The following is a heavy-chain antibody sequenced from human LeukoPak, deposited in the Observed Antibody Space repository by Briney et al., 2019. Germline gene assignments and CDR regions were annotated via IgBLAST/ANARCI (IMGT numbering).Heavy chain of an antibody. CDR1: GFTFSGSA. CDR3: TTYAREGATGFFYY. J-gene: IGHJ4*02. D-gene: IGHD1-26*01. V-gene: IGHV3-73*01. Sequence: GGSLTLSCAASGFTFSGSAMHWVRQASGKGLEWVGRIRSKANSYATAYAASVKGRFTISRDDSKNTAYLQMNSLKTEDTAVYYCTTYAREGATGFFYYWGQGTLVTVSS. CDR2: IRSKANSYAT.